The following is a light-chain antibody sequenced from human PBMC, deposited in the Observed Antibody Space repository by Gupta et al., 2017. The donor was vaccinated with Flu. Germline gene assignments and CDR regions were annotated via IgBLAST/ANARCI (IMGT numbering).Light chain of an antibody. V-gene: IGLV3-19*01. CDR2: GKN. CDR3: YSPDSNDNRLRVL. CDR1: GLRTYY. Sequence: SSALPQDAAVSLALGPTVTMTCHGDGLRTYYAIWYQQKPGQAPTLVIYGKNKRPSGIPDRFSGSRSGNTASFTITGARAEDEADYYCYSPDSNDNRLRVLFGGGTKLTVL. J-gene: IGLJ3*02.